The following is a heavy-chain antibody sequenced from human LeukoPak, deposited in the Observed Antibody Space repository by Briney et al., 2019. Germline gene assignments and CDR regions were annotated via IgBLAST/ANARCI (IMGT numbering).Heavy chain of an antibody. CDR3: ARDQLGSNYFDY. Sequence: PSETLSLTCTVSGGSISSYYWSWIRQPPGKGLEWIGYIYYSGSTNYNPSLKSRVTISVDTSKNQFSLKLSSVTAADTAVYYCARDQLGSNYFDYWGQGTLLTVSS. CDR2: IYYSGST. V-gene: IGHV4-59*12. D-gene: IGHD1-1*01. J-gene: IGHJ4*02. CDR1: GGSISSYY.